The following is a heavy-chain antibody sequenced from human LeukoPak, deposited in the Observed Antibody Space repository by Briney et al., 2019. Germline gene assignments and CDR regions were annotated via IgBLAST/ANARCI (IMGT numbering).Heavy chain of an antibody. J-gene: IGHJ4*02. CDR1: GFTFSSYA. CDR2: ISGSGGST. V-gene: IGHV3-23*01. D-gene: IGHD4-17*01. Sequence: GGSLRLSCAASGFTFSSYAMSWVRQAPGKGLEWVSAISGSGGSTYYADSVKGRFTISRDNSKNPPYLQMNRLIAKATAVSSCAKGNYGDYGYFDYWGQGTLVTVSS. CDR3: AKGNYGDYGYFDY.